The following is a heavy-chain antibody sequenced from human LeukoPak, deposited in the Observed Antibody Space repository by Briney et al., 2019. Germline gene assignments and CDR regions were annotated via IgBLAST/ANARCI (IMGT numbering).Heavy chain of an antibody. CDR2: IIPILGIA. CDR1: GGTFSSYA. D-gene: IGHD6-13*01. Sequence: SVKVSCKASGGTFSSYAISWVRQAPGQGLEWMGRIIPILGIANYAQKFQGRVTITADESTSTAYMELSSLRSEDTAVYYCARGGLNSSSSFDYWGQGTLVTVSS. J-gene: IGHJ4*02. CDR3: ARGGLNSSSSFDY. V-gene: IGHV1-69*04.